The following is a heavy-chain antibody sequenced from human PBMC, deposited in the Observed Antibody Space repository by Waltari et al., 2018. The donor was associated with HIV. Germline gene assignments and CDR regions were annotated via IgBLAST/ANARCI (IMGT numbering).Heavy chain of an antibody. CDR1: GYSFSSYG. CDR2: MSAGNGYA. D-gene: IGHD3-16*01. CDR3: VTSLVTFGGFSGFDS. Sequence: QVQLIQSGTEVRKPGASVNISCKTSGYSFSSYGLHWVRQAPRQGLEWVGWMSAGNGYAKYSQTFHDRVIITKDTSTNTGYMQLNGLRPEDTAVYYCVTSLVTFGGFSGFDSWGQGTLISVTS. J-gene: IGHJ4*03. V-gene: IGHV1-3*01.